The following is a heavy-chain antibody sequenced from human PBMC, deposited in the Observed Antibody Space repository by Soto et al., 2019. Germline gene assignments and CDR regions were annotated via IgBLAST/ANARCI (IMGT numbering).Heavy chain of an antibody. CDR2: ISGYNGET. J-gene: IGHJ5*02. D-gene: IGHD4-17*01. CDR3: ERGIAYGST. CDR1: GYTFSSCG. Sequence: QVQLVQSGAEVKKPGASVKVSCEASGYTFSSCGITCVRQATGQGLEWLGWISGYNGETNYAQKFQGRVTMTTDTSTNTVYMELRSLRSDDTAVYYCERGIAYGSTWGQGTLVSVSS. V-gene: IGHV1-18*01.